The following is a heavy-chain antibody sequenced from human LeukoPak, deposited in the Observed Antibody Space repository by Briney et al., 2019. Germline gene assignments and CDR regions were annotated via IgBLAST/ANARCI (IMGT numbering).Heavy chain of an antibody. CDR3: ARGPRKAARPGKGNIFYY. CDR2: INLSGST. CDR1: GVSFSGYY. Sequence: SETLSLTSAVYGVSFSGYYWSWIRQPPGKGREWMGEINLSGSTNYNTSPKRRVTISVDTSKNQFSLKLSSVTAADTAVYYCARGPRKAARPGKGNIFYYWGEGALVTVSS. V-gene: IGHV4-34*01. D-gene: IGHD6-6*01. J-gene: IGHJ4*02.